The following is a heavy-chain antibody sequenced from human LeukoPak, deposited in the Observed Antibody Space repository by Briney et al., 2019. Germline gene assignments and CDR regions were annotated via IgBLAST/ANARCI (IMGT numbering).Heavy chain of an antibody. V-gene: IGHV4-4*02. CDR1: GGSISSTNW. CDR2: SHLSCGT. CDR3: AREGGPYRPLDY. Sequence: PSGTLSLTCGVSGGSISSTNWWTWGRQPPGEGLEWIGESHLSCGTNYDPPLQSRVTISVDMSENHISLKLTSVTAADTAAYYCAREGGPYRPLDYSGQGTLVTVSS. J-gene: IGHJ4*02.